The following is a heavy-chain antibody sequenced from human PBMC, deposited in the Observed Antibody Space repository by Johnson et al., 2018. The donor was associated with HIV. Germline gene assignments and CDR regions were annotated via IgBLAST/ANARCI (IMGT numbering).Heavy chain of an antibody. CDR3: ARGVVVVPAASSHAFDI. Sequence: QVQLVESGGGVVQPGRSLRLSCAASGFIFNDYPMYWVRQPPGKGLEWVAVISFDGSNKYYADSVKGRFTISRDNSKNTLYLQMNSLRAEDTAVYYCARGVVVVPAASSHAFDIWGQGTMVTVSS. J-gene: IGHJ3*02. V-gene: IGHV3-30*04. CDR1: GFIFNDYP. D-gene: IGHD2-2*01. CDR2: ISFDGSNK.